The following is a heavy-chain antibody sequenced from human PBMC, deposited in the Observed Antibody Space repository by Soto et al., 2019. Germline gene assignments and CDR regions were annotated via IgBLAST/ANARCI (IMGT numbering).Heavy chain of an antibody. CDR3: TREDSTAWVSEY. V-gene: IGHV3-33*01. J-gene: IGHJ4*02. D-gene: IGHD2-2*01. Sequence: GGSLRLSCAASGFTFSGFGMHWVRQAPGKGLEWVAVISYDGSKKYYADSVKGRFTISRDDSKNTLYLQMDSLKVEDTAVYYCTREDSTAWVSEYWGQGTLVTVSS. CDR1: GFTFSGFG. CDR2: ISYDGSKK.